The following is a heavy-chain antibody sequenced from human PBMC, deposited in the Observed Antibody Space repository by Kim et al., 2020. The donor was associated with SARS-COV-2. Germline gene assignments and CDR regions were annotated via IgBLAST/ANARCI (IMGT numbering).Heavy chain of an antibody. Sequence: GGSLRLSCVASGFTFSSYSMNWVRRASGKGLEWVSYISISGTTIYYADSVKGRFTISRDNAKNSLYLQMNSLRAEDTAVYYCARGGGSRFGDDWGQGTL. CDR3: ARGGGSRFGDD. D-gene: IGHD3-10*01. V-gene: IGHV3-48*04. J-gene: IGHJ4*02. CDR2: ISISGTTI. CDR1: GFTFSSYS.